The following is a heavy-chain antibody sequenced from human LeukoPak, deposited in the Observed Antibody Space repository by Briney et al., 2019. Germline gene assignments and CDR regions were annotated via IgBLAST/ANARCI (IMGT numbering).Heavy chain of an antibody. CDR3: AKQYDFWSGTDN. Sequence: GGSLRLSCAASGFTFSSYAMNWVRQAPGKGLEWVSGISGSGGSTYYADSVKGRFTISRDNSKNTLYLQMNSLRVEDTAVYYCAKQYDFWSGTDNWGQGTLVTVSS. V-gene: IGHV3-23*01. CDR2: ISGSGGST. D-gene: IGHD3-3*01. J-gene: IGHJ4*02. CDR1: GFTFSSYA.